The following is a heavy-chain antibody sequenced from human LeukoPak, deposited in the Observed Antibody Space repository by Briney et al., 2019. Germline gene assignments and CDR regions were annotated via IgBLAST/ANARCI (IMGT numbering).Heavy chain of an antibody. V-gene: IGHV1-8*01. D-gene: IGHD3-3*01. J-gene: IGHJ4*02. CDR2: MNPNSGNT. Sequence: ASVKVSCKASGYTFTSYDINWVRQATGQGLEWMGWMNPNSGNTGYAQKFQGRVTITADESTSTAYMELSSLRSEDTAVYYCARDKRGDDFWSGYATWGQGTLVTVSS. CDR3: ARDKRGDDFWSGYAT. CDR1: GYTFTSYD.